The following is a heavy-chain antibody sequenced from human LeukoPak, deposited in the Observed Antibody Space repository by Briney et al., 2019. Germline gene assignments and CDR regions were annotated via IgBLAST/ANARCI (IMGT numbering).Heavy chain of an antibody. V-gene: IGHV3-30*03. D-gene: IGHD5-18*01. CDR2: ISHDGGNK. Sequence: GGSLRLSCAASGFIFSSYGMHWVRQAPGKGLEWVAVISHDGGNKYYADSVKGRFTISRDNAKNSLYLQMNSLRAEDTAVYYCAREEGYSYGYPIDYWGQGTLVTVSS. J-gene: IGHJ4*02. CDR1: GFIFSSYG. CDR3: AREEGYSYGYPIDY.